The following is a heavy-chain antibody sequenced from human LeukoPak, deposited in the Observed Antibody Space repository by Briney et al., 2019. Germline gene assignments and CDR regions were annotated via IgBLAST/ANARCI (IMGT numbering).Heavy chain of an antibody. V-gene: IGHV4-39*07. J-gene: IGHJ5*02. CDR3: ARGISTTLSHSRFDP. CDR1: GAPIPYSGPYY. D-gene: IGHD1-1*01. CDR2: VYSSGKT. Sequence: SETLSLTCTVSGAPIPYSGPYYWSWIRQPAGKRLEYIGSVYSSGKTYYNPSLQTRVTVSPDRSRNQFSLNLYSSTAADTAVYYCARGISTTLSHSRFDPWGQGTLVTVSS.